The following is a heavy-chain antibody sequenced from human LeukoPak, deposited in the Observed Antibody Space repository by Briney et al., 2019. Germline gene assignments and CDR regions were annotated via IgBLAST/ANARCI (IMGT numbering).Heavy chain of an antibody. Sequence: PSETLSLACGDYGESFDGYYWTWIRQSPGKGLEWIGEISHSDSTNYNPSLKSRVTISADTSKKQFSLKLTSVTAEDTGVYYCARQNCVNAACPVDSWGQGTLVTVSS. CDR1: GESFDGYY. J-gene: IGHJ4*02. V-gene: IGHV4-34*01. CDR2: ISHSDST. D-gene: IGHD2-8*01. CDR3: ARQNCVNAACPVDS.